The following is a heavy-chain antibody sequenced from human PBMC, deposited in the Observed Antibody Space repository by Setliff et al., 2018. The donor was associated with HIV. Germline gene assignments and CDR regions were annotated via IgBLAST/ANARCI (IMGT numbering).Heavy chain of an antibody. Sequence: GESLKISCAASGFTVSSNYMSWVRQAPGKGLEWVSVIYSGGSTYYADSVKGGFTISRDNSKNTLYLQMNSLRAEDTAVYYCARELVITTVYYYYGMDVWGQGTTVTVS. CDR2: IYSGGST. CDR3: ARELVITTVYYYYGMDV. CDR1: GFTVSSNY. D-gene: IGHD3-22*01. J-gene: IGHJ6*02. V-gene: IGHV3-66*01.